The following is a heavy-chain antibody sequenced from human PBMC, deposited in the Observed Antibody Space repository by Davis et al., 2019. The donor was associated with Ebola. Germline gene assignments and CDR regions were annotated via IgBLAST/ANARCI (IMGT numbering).Heavy chain of an antibody. CDR1: GFTFSNYA. V-gene: IGHV3-23*01. Sequence: GESLKISCAASGFTFSNYAMTWVRQAPGKGLEWVSGISANGGSTYYTDSVKGRFTISRDNSKNTLYLQMNNLRAEDTAVYYCAKDSGVETVIRYNWGFDYWGQGALLTVSS. CDR3: AKDSGVETVIRYNWGFDY. J-gene: IGHJ4*02. CDR2: ISANGGST. D-gene: IGHD2-21*02.